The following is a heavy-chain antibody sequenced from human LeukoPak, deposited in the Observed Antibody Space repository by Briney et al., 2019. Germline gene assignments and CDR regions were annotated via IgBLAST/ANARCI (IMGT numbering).Heavy chain of an antibody. J-gene: IGHJ4*02. D-gene: IGHD4/OR15-4a*01. Sequence: ASVKVSCKASGYTFTGYYMHWVRQAPGQGLEWMGRISPNSGGTNYAQKFQGRVTMTRDTSISTAYMELSRLRSDDTAVYYCASQPAYGGRYYFDYWGQGTLVTVSS. CDR3: ASQPAYGGRYYFDY. CDR2: ISPNSGGT. CDR1: GYTFTGYY. V-gene: IGHV1-2*06.